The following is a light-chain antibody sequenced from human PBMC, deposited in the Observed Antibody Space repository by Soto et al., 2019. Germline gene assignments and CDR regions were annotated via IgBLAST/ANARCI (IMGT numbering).Light chain of an antibody. CDR1: QSISNF. Sequence: DLQLTQSPCLLSTSAGARVTIFCRASQSISNFLHWYQQKPGKAPKLLIYAASNLESGVPSRFGGSGSGTDFTLTISSLQPEDFATYYCQQSYRNPRTFGLGTKVDIK. V-gene: IGKV1-39*01. CDR3: QQSYRNPRT. J-gene: IGKJ1*01. CDR2: AAS.